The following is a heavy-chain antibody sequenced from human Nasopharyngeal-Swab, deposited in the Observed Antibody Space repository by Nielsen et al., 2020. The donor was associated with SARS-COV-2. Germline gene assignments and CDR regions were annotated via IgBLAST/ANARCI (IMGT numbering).Heavy chain of an antibody. CDR3: ARASTTLDWLSTLDVWDV. CDR2: INAGNGNT. CDR1: GYTFTSYA. D-gene: IGHD3-9*01. J-gene: IGHJ6*02. Sequence: ASVKVSCKASGYTFTSYAMHWVRQAPGQRLEWMGWINAGNGNTKYSQKFQGRVTITRDTSASTAYMELRSLRSDDTAVYYCARASTTLDWLSTLDVWDVWGQGTTVTVSS. V-gene: IGHV1-3*01.